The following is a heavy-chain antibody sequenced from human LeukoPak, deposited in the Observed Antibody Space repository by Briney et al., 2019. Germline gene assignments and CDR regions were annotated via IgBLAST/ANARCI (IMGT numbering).Heavy chain of an antibody. J-gene: IGHJ4*02. CDR2: IYSSGST. D-gene: IGHD6-13*01. CDR1: GGSISSYY. CDR3: ASLYSSSWPFEY. V-gene: IGHV4-59*01. Sequence: ASGTLSLTCTVSGGSISSYYWSWIRQPPGKTLEWIGYIYSSGSTNYSPSLKGRVTISLDTSKKQVSLKVNSVTAADTAVYYCASLYSSSWPFEYWGQGTLVTVSS.